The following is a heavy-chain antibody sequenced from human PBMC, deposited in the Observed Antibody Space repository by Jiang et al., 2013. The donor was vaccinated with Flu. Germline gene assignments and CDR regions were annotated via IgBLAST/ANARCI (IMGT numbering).Heavy chain of an antibody. CDR2: ITSNGGST. V-gene: IGHV3-64D*06. CDR1: GFTFSSYA. D-gene: IGHD6-13*01. Sequence: VQLLESGGGLVQPGGSLRLSCSASGFTFSSYAMHWVRQAPGKGLEYVSAITSNGGSTYYADSVKGRFTISRDNSKNTLYLQMSSLRAEDTAVYYCVKGGLASAGTRWNWFDPWGQGTLVTVSS. J-gene: IGHJ5*02. CDR3: VKGGLASAGTRWNWFDP.